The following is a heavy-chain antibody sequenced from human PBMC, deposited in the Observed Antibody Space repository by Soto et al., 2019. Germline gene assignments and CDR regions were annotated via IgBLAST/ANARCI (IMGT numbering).Heavy chain of an antibody. CDR1: GFTFSDYW. V-gene: IGHV3-7*05. D-gene: IGHD2-8*01. CDR2: IKHDATER. J-gene: IGHJ4*02. CDR3: VSYYRAY. Sequence: GGSLRLSCAVSGFTFSDYWMTWVRQAPGKGLEWVANIKHDATERFYVDSVKGRFTVSRDNAQNSLYLQMNSLRAEDTAVYYCVSYYRAYWGQGTLVTVSS.